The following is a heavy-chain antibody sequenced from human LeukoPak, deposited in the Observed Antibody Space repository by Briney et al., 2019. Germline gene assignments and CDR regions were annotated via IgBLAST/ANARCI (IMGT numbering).Heavy chain of an antibody. D-gene: IGHD2/OR15-2a*01. CDR3: ARFSYRLSFDS. Sequence: GESLKISCQGSGYSFPNYWIAWVRQLPGKGLEWMGSIHPGDSETRYNPSIQGQFNISIDKSLSSAYLQWSSLKAADTGMYYCARFSYRLSFDSWGQRALITVSS. V-gene: IGHV5-51*01. J-gene: IGHJ4*02. CDR2: IHPGDSET. CDR1: GYSFPNYW.